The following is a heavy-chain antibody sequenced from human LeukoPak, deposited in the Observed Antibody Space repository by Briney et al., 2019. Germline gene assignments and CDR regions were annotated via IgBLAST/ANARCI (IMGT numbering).Heavy chain of an antibody. D-gene: IGHD3-22*01. Sequence: PGRSLGLSCAASGFTFSSYGMHWVRQAPGKGLEGVAAISDDGSNKYYPDSVKGRFTISRDNSKNTVYLQMNSLRAEDTAVYYCAKDLENYYDSSGYVDYWGEGTLVTVSS. V-gene: IGHV3-30*18. J-gene: IGHJ4*02. CDR1: GFTFSSYG. CDR2: ISDDGSNK. CDR3: AKDLENYYDSSGYVDY.